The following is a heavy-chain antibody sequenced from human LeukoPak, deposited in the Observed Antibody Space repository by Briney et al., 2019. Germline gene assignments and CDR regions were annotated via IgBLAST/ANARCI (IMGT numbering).Heavy chain of an antibody. V-gene: IGHV1-46*01. CDR2: INPSGGST. CDR3: AIKYDSSGYY. Sequence: ASVKVSCTASGYTFTSYYMHWVRQAPGQGLEWMGIINPSGGSTSYAQKFQGRVTITADKSTSTAYMELSSLRSEDTAVYYCAIKYDSSGYYSGQGTLVTVSS. CDR1: GYTFTSYY. J-gene: IGHJ4*02. D-gene: IGHD3-22*01.